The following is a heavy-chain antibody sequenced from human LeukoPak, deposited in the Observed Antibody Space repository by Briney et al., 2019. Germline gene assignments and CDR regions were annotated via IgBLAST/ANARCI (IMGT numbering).Heavy chain of an antibody. D-gene: IGHD3-16*02. CDR1: GGTFSSYA. J-gene: IGHJ5*02. CDR3: APAYVWGSYRWSP. CDR2: IIPIFGTA. V-gene: IGHV1-69*05. Sequence: SVKVSCKASGGTFSSYAISWVRQAPGQGLEWMGRIIPIFGTANYAQKFQGRVTITTDESTSTAYMELSSLRSEDTAMYYCAPAYVWGSYRWSPWGQGTLVTVSS.